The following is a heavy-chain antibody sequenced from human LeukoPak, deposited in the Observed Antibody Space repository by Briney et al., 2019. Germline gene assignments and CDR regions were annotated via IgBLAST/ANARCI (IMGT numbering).Heavy chain of an antibody. CDR3: ACASSHRIAAGGDY. J-gene: IGHJ4*02. CDR1: GFTFGSYA. Sequence: PGGSLRLSCAASGFTFGSYAMYWVRQAPGKGLEWVSGIFGSGGSAHYADSVKGRFTTSRDNSKNTVYLQMDSLRAEDTAVYYCACASSHRIAAGGDYWGQGTLVTVSS. V-gene: IGHV3-23*01. D-gene: IGHD6-13*01. CDR2: IFGSGGSA.